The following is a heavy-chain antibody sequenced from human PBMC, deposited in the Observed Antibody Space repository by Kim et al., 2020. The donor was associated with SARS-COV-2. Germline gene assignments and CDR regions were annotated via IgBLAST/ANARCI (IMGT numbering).Heavy chain of an antibody. V-gene: IGHV5-51*01. D-gene: IGHD5-12*01. CDR3: ARHGGVATTYYYYGMDV. CDR2: IYPGDSDT. J-gene: IGHJ6*02. Sequence: GESVKISCKGSGYSFTSYWIGWVRQMPGKGLEWMGIIYPGDSDTRYSPSFQGQVTISADKSISTAYLQWSSLKASDTAMYYCARHGGVATTYYYYGMDVWGQGTTVTVSS. CDR1: GYSFTSYW.